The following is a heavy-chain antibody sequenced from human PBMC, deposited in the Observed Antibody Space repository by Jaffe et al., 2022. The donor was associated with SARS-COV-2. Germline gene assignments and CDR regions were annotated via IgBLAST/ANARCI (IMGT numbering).Heavy chain of an antibody. V-gene: IGHV4-59*01. CDR3: ASPAFISGLDFDY. D-gene: IGHD2-2*01. CDR2: IFYSGNP. J-gene: IGHJ4*02. CDR1: GGSLTPYY. Sequence: QVQLLESGPGLLKPSETLSLTCTVSGGSLTPYYWSWIRQSPGKGLEWIGYIFYSGNPKYNPSLKSRVTISVDTSKNQFSLTLTSVTAADSAIYYCASPAFISGLDFDYWGQGILVTVSS.